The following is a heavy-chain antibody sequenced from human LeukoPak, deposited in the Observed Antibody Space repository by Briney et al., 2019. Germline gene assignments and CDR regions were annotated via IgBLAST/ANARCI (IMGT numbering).Heavy chain of an antibody. D-gene: IGHD2-21*01. CDR2: IRYDGSIK. Sequence: GGSLRLSCAAFVFTFSGTGLRWVRQAPGKGPEWVSFIRYDGSIKSYGDSVKGRFTISRYNSKNTMYLEMNSLRSEDTAVYYGAKDIPSAKAFDEGGQGTLVTVSS. CDR3: AKDIPSAKAFDE. J-gene: IGHJ4*02. CDR1: VFTFSGTG. V-gene: IGHV3-30*02.